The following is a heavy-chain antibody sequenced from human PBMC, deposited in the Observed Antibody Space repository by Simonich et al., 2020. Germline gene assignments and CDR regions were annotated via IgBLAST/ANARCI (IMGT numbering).Heavy chain of an antibody. CDR3: ARGKGLKNAFDI. CDR1: GGSFSGYY. Sequence: QVQLQQWGAGLLKPSETLSLTCAVYGGSFSGYYWSGIHQPPGKGLEWIGEINHSGTTNYNPPLKSRVTISLATSKNQFSLKLSSGTAADTAVYYCARGKGLKNAFDIWGQGTMVTVSS. CDR2: INHSGTT. V-gene: IGHV4-34*01. J-gene: IGHJ3*02.